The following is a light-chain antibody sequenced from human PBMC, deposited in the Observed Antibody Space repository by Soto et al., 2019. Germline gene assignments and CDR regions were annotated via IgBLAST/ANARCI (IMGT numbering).Light chain of an antibody. J-gene: IGLJ1*01. CDR3: QAWDSSLGF. CDR1: KLEDKY. CDR2: QDN. V-gene: IGLV3-1*01. Sequence: SYELTQPPSVSVSPGQTASITCSADKLEDKYVSWYQQKPGQSPVLVIYQDNKRPSGIPERFSGSNSGNTATLTISGTQAMDEADYYCQAWDSSLGFFGTGTKLT.